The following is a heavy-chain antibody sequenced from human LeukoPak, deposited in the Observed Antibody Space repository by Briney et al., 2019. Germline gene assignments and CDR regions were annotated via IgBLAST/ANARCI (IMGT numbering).Heavy chain of an antibody. V-gene: IGHV4-4*07. J-gene: IGHJ4*02. CDR1: GGSIGWDY. CDR2: IYKSGST. Sequence: PSETLSLTCTVSGGSIGWDYWSWIRQSAGKGLEWIGRIYKSGSTNYNPCFRSRVTMSVDTSKNQFSLNVTSVTAADTAVYYCAREEYFQDSNGYSYYFHSWGQGSLVTVSS. D-gene: IGHD3-22*01. CDR3: AREEYFQDSNGYSYYFHS.